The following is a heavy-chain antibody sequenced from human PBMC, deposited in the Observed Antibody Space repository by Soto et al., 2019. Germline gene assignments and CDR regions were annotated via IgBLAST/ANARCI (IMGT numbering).Heavy chain of an antibody. Sequence: QITVKESGLPLVKPTETLTLTCTFSGFSLSSIGMGVGWIRQPPGKALEWLVLIYWDDDKRYSPSLSSRLTITKDPSKNEVDLTMTNMDPVDTATYYCARLTRGVYDSGRLWEKFDYWGQGTLVTVSS. J-gene: IGHJ4*02. CDR2: IYWDDDK. V-gene: IGHV2-5*02. D-gene: IGHD5-12*01. CDR1: GFSLSSIGMG. CDR3: ARLTRGVYDSGRLWEKFDY.